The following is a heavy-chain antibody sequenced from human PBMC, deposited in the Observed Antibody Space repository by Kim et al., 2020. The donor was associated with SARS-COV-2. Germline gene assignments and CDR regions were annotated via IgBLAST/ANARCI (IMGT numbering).Heavy chain of an antibody. CDR3: AHGYCSSTSCYVDDY. Sequence: GGSLRLSCAASGFTFSSYSMNWVRQAPGKGLEWVSSISSSSSYIYYADSVKGRFTISRDNAKNSLYLQMNSLRAEDTAVYYCAHGYCSSTSCYVDDYWGQGTLVTVSS. D-gene: IGHD2-2*01. J-gene: IGHJ4*02. CDR2: ISSSSSYI. CDR1: GFTFSSYS. V-gene: IGHV3-21*01.